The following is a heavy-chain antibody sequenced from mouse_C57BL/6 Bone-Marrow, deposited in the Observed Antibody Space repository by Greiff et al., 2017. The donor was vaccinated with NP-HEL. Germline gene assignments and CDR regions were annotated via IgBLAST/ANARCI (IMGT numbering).Heavy chain of an antibody. J-gene: IGHJ1*03. Sequence: QVQLQQPGAELVRPGSSVKLSCKASGYTFTSYWMHWVKQRPIQGLEWIGNIDPSDSETHYNQKFKDKATLTVDKSSSTAYMQLSSLTSEDSAVYYCARCSSFFWGYFDGWGTGTTVTVSS. D-gene: IGHD6-1*01. V-gene: IGHV1-52*01. CDR3: ARCSSFFWGYFDG. CDR2: IDPSDSET. CDR1: GYTFTSYW.